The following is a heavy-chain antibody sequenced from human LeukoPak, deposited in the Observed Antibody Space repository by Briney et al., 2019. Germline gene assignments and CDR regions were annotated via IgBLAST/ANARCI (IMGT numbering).Heavy chain of an antibody. V-gene: IGHV3-66*01. J-gene: IGHJ3*02. CDR1: GFTVSSNY. CDR3: ARGPRFGVVSDAFDI. CDR2: IYSGGST. D-gene: IGHD3-3*01. Sequence: GGSLRLSCAASGFTVSSNYMSWVRQAPGKGLEWISVIYSGGSTYYADSVKGRFTISRDNSKNTLYLQMNSLRAEDTAVYYCARGPRFGVVSDAFDIWGQGTTVTVSS.